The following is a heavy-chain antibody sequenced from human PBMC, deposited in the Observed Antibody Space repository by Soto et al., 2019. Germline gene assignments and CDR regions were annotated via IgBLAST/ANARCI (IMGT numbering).Heavy chain of an antibody. CDR2: IYYSGVT. V-gene: IGHV4-39*01. CDR3: ARQDSRGSDNKVRFAY. J-gene: IGHJ4*02. D-gene: IGHD1-1*01. Sequence: LSLTCTVSGGSISSSSYYWGWIRQPPGKGLEWIGNIYYSGVTSYNPSLKSRVTMSVDTSKNQFSLKLSSVTAADAAVYYCARQDSRGSDNKVRFAYWGQGTQVTVST. CDR1: GGSISSSSYY.